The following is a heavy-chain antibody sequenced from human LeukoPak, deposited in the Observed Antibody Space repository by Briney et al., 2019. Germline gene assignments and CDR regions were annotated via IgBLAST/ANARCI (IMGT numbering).Heavy chain of an antibody. CDR1: GFTFSSYW. Sequence: GGSLRVSCAASGFTFSSYWMHWVGQAPGEGLVWVSRIKCDGSVTWSADSVKGRFTNSRDNAKNMLYLQMNSLRDEDTAVYFCARDQDAVGTTIEDWGQGTLVTVSA. CDR2: IKCDGSVT. D-gene: IGHD1-14*01. CDR3: ARDQDAVGTTIED. J-gene: IGHJ4*02. V-gene: IGHV3-74*01.